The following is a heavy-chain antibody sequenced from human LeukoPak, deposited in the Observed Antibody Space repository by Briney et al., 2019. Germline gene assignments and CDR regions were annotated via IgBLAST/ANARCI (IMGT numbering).Heavy chain of an antibody. Sequence: PGGSLRLSCAAAGFSFSGRWMNWVRQAPGRGLQWVANINEDGSQTHYADSVKGRFTISRDNAKNSVYLQMDSLRAEDTAFYYCVPRDEDWGQGLLVTVSS. J-gene: IGHJ4*02. CDR1: GFSFSGRW. V-gene: IGHV3-7*01. CDR3: VPRDED. CDR2: INEDGSQT.